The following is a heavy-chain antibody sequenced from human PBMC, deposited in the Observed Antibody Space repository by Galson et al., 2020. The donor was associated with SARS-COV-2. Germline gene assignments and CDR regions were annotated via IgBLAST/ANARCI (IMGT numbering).Heavy chain of an antibody. D-gene: IGHD1-26*01. CDR2: ISYDGSNK. Sequence: SYAMHWVRQAPGKGLEWVAVISYDGSNKYYADSVKGRFTISRDNSKNTLYLQMNSLRAEDTAVYYCARPLGGSYFSYFDYWGQGTLVTVSS. CDR3: ARPLGGSYFSYFDY. CDR1: SYA. J-gene: IGHJ4*02. V-gene: IGHV3-30*04.